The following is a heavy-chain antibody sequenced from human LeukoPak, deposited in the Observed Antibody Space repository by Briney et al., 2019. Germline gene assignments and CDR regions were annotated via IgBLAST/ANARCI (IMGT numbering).Heavy chain of an antibody. CDR3: ARDYYYYYMDV. CDR2: IYYSGST. Sequence: SETLSLTCTVSGGSISSRSYYWGWNRQPPGKGLEWIGSIYYSGSTYYNPSLKSRVTISVDTSKNQFSLNLSSVTAADTAVYYCARDYYYYYMDVWGKGTTVTVSS. CDR1: GGSISSRSYY. J-gene: IGHJ6*03. V-gene: IGHV4-39*07.